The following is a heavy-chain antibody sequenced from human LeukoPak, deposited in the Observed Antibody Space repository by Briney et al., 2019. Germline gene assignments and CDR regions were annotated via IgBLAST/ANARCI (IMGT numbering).Heavy chain of an antibody. Sequence: GSLRLSCAASGFTVSSNYMNWVRQAPGKGLEWVSVIYSGGGTYYADSVRGRFTISRDNFKNTLYLQMNSLRAEDTTVYYCARVPSSGWGRLDVWGQGTTVTVSS. V-gene: IGHV3-53*01. CDR3: ARVPSSGWGRLDV. D-gene: IGHD6-19*01. CDR2: IYSGGGT. J-gene: IGHJ6*02. CDR1: GFTVSSNY.